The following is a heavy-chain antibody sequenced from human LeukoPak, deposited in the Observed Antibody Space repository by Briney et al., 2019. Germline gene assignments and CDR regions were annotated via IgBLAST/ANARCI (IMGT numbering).Heavy chain of an antibody. D-gene: IGHD2/OR15-2a*01. CDR1: GGSVSSGSYY. CDR3: ARGLNSGATAPNYYFDY. J-gene: IGHJ4*02. V-gene: IGHV4-39*07. CDR2: INHSGST. Sequence: SETLSLTCTVSGGSVSSGSYYWSWIRQPPGKGLEWIGEINHSGSTNYNPSLKSRVTISVDTSKNQFSLKLSSVTAADTAVYYCARGLNSGATAPNYYFDYWGQGTLVTVSS.